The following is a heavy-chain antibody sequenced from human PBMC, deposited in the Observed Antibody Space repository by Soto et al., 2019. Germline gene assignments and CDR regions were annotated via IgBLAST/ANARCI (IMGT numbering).Heavy chain of an antibody. D-gene: IGHD4-4*01. CDR3: GRGEEDYSNYEGNYYYGMDV. V-gene: IGHV1-69*13. CDR1: GGTFSSYA. J-gene: IGHJ6*02. CDR2: IIPIFGTA. Sequence: SVKVSCKASGGTFSSYAISWVRQAPGQGLEWMGGIIPIFGTANYAQKFQGRVTITADDSTSTAYMELSSLRSEDKAVYYCGRGEEDYSNYEGNYYYGMDVWGQGTTVTVSS.